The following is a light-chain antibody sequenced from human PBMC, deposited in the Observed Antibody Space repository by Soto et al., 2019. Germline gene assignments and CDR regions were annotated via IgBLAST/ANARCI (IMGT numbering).Light chain of an antibody. J-gene: IGLJ7*01. Sequence: QAVVTQESSLTVSPGGTVTLTCDSSIDTVTTSHWPYWFQQKPGQAPKTLIYDTTNRHSWTPARFSGSILGGKAALILSGAQPEDEAEYYCLLSYNGAPAVFGGGTQLTSS. CDR1: IDTVTTSHW. CDR2: DTT. V-gene: IGLV7-46*01. CDR3: LLSYNGAPAV.